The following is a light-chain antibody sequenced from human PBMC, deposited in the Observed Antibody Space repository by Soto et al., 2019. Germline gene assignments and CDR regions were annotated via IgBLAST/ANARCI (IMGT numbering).Light chain of an antibody. CDR1: SSDIGSNNY. Sequence: QSVLTQPASVSGSPGQSITISCTGTSSDIGSNNYVSWFQQRPGKAPTLIIYEVSNRPSGVSTHFSGSKSGNTASLTISGLLPEYEAEYYCSSYTTTTRLFGGGTKLTVL. V-gene: IGLV2-14*01. CDR3: SSYTTTTRL. J-gene: IGLJ3*02. CDR2: EVS.